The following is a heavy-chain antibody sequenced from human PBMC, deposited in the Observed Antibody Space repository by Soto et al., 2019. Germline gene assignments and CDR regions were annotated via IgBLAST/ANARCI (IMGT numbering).Heavy chain of an antibody. Sequence: GGSLRLSCVASGFTFSSYDMSWVRQAPGKGLEWVSAISGSGGDTFYADSVKGRFTISRDNSKNTLYVYLNSLRSEDTAIYYCAKEDDAWTNGHFDIWGQGTVVTVSS. CDR1: GFTFSSYD. V-gene: IGHV3-23*01. CDR3: AKEDDAWTNGHFDI. CDR2: ISGSGGDT. D-gene: IGHD2-8*01. J-gene: IGHJ3*02.